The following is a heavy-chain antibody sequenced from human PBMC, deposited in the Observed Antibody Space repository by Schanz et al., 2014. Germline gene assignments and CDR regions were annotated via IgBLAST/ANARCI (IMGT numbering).Heavy chain of an antibody. CDR1: GFIVSSNH. Sequence: VQLVESGGGLVQPGGSLRLSCAASGFIVSSNHMSWVRQAPGKWLEWVSVIYSGIGAYYADAVKGRFTIARDNSKTTLSLQIISLSAQDADGCECARGLYYGNARGGFDYWGQGTLVTVSS. D-gene: IGHD3-10*01. V-gene: IGHV3-66*01. CDR3: ARGLYYGNARGGFDY. CDR2: IYSGIGA. J-gene: IGHJ4*02.